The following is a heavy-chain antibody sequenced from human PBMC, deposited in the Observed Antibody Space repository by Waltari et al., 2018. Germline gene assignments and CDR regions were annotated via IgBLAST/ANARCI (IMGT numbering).Heavy chain of an antibody. Sequence: QVQLQESGPGLVKPSQILSLTCTVSGCSISSGRNYRSWIRKAAGKGLGLIGRVYTSGNTNYNPALKSRVTISVDTSKNQFSLKLSSVTAADTAVYYCATVPDSSGYYYNNWGQGTLVTVSS. CDR1: GCSISSGRNY. CDR3: ATVPDSSGYYYNN. D-gene: IGHD3-22*01. CDR2: VYTSGNT. V-gene: IGHV4-61*02. J-gene: IGHJ4*02.